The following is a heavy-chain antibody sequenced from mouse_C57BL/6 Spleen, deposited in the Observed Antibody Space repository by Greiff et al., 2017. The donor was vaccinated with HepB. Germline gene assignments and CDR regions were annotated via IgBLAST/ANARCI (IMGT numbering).Heavy chain of an antibody. D-gene: IGHD3-2*02. CDR1: GFSLTSYA. CDR3: AGDSSGYAFAY. Sequence: VMLVESGPGLVAPSQSLSITCTVSGFSLTSYAISWVRQPPGQGLEWLGVIWTGGGTTYNSALTSRLSISKDNSKSQVFLKRNSLQTDDTARYYCAGDSSGYAFAYWGQGTLVTVSA. V-gene: IGHV2-9-1*01. CDR2: IWTGGGT. J-gene: IGHJ3*01.